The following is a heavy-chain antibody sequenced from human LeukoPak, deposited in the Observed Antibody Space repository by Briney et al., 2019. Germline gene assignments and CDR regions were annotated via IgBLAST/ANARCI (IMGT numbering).Heavy chain of an antibody. CDR3: ARTGTREGINYGIDY. Sequence: PGGSLRLSCGASGFTFSSCGMHWVRRAPGKGLDWVAAISKDGRNKYYADSVKGRFTISRDNSRNTLSLEMNSLRSEDTAIYYCARTGTREGINYGIDYWGQGTLVTVSS. V-gene: IGHV3-30*03. D-gene: IGHD5-24*01. J-gene: IGHJ4*02. CDR2: ISKDGRNK. CDR1: GFTFSSCG.